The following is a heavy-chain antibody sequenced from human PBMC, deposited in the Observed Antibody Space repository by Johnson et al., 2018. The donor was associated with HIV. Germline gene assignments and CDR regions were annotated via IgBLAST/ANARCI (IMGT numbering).Heavy chain of an antibody. CDR3: ARDIVGATGAFDI. V-gene: IGHV3-30*04. Sequence: QVQLVESGGGVVQPGRSLRLSCAASGFTFSSYAMHWVRQAPGKGLEWVAVISYDGSNKYYADSVKGRFTISRDNSKNTLYLQMNSLRAEDTAVYYCARDIVGATGAFDIWGQGTMVTVSS. CDR1: GFTFSSYA. D-gene: IGHD1-26*01. CDR2: ISYDGSNK. J-gene: IGHJ3*02.